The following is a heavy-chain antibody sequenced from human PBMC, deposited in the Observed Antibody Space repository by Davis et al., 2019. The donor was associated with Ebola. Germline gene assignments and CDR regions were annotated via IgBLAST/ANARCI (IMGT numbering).Heavy chain of an antibody. Sequence: ASVKVSCKASGYTFSSYAISWVRQAPGQGLEWMGWISAYNGDTHYAQKFQGRVTMTTDTSTTTAYMELRSLRSDDTAVYYCGRVAAYGSGSYDQWGQGTLVTVAS. CDR2: ISAYNGDT. CDR1: GYTFSSYA. J-gene: IGHJ5*02. CDR3: GRVAAYGSGSYDQ. D-gene: IGHD3-10*01. V-gene: IGHV1-18*01.